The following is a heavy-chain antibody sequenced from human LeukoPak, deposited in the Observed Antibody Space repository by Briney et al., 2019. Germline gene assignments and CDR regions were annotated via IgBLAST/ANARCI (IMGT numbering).Heavy chain of an antibody. CDR2: ISGGGGST. J-gene: IGHJ4*02. Sequence: PGGSLRLSCAASGFTFSSHAMSWVRQAPGKGLEWVSAISGGGGSTYYADSVKGRFTISRDKSKNTLYLQMNGLRAEDTAVYYCAKGLAVAGHFDYWGQGTLVTVSS. V-gene: IGHV3-23*01. D-gene: IGHD6-19*01. CDR3: AKGLAVAGHFDY. CDR1: GFTFSSHA.